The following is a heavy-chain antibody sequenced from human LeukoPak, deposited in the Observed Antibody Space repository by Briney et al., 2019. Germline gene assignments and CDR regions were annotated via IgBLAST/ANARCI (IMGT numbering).Heavy chain of an antibody. D-gene: IGHD1-26*01. CDR2: IRQDGSEK. V-gene: IGHV3-7*01. Sequence: PGGSLRLSCAASGLTFSGYRMNWVRQAPGKGLEWVAYIRQDGSEKYYVDSVKGRFTISRDNAKNSLYLQMNSLGAEDTAVYYCASGRPFDYWGQGTLVTVSS. J-gene: IGHJ4*02. CDR1: GLTFSGYR. CDR3: ASGRPFDY.